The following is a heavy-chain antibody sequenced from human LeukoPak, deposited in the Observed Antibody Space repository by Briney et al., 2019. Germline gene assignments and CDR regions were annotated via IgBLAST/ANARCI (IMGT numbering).Heavy chain of an antibody. V-gene: IGHV1-8*03. CDR1: GYTFTSYD. CDR3: ARAQKRRGGYYYYYMDV. J-gene: IGHJ6*03. D-gene: IGHD3-10*01. Sequence: GASVKVSCKASGYTFTSYDINWVRQATGQGLEWMGWMNPNSGNTGYAQKFQGRVTITRNTSISTAYMELSSLRSEDTAVYYCARAQKRRGGYYYYYMDVWGKGTTVTVSS. CDR2: MNPNSGNT.